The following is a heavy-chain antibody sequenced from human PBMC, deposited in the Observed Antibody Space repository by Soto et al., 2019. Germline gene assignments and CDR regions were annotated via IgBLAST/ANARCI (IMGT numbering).Heavy chain of an antibody. Sequence: GGALRLSSARCGFTLCRYCLYRVPQQPRKGLEWVSAISGGGGVTYSADSAKGRFTVSRDNSQNTLYLQMNSLRAEDTAVYYCARDSFSGTYSPLDYWGQGALVTVSS. J-gene: IGHJ4*02. CDR1: GFTLCRYC. CDR3: ARDSFSGTYSPLDY. D-gene: IGHD1-26*01. V-gene: IGHV3-23*01. CDR2: ISGGGGVT.